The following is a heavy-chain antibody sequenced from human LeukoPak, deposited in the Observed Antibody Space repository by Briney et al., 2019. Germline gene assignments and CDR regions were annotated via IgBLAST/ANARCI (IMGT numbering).Heavy chain of an antibody. D-gene: IGHD3-10*01. CDR3: ARGVHYYGSGSYYSPFDY. CDR1: GYTFTGYY. Sequence: GASVKVSCKASGYTFTGYYMHWVRQAPGQGLEWMGWINPNSGGTNYAQKFQGRVTMTGDTSISTAYMELSRLRSDDTAVYYCARGVHYYGSGSYYSPFDYWGQGTLVTVSS. V-gene: IGHV1-2*02. CDR2: INPNSGGT. J-gene: IGHJ4*02.